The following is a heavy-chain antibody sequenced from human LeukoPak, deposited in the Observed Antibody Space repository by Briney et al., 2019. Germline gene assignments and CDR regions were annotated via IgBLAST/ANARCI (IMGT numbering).Heavy chain of an antibody. D-gene: IGHD3-22*01. J-gene: IGHJ4*02. Sequence: GESLKISCKGSGYSFTSYWIGWVRQMPGKGLEWMAIIYPGDYDTRYSPSFQGQVTISADKSISTAYLQWSSLKASDTATYYCARRSYFYDSSAYLSYFDYWGQGTLVTVSS. CDR1: GYSFTSYW. CDR3: ARRSYFYDSSAYLSYFDY. CDR2: IYPGDYDT. V-gene: IGHV5-51*01.